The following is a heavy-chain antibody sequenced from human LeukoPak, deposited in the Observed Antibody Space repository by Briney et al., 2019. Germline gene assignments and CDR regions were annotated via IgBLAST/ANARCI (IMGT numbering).Heavy chain of an antibody. CDR3: TRRPGGDPMVDTDIYGMDV. V-gene: IGHV3-33*01. Sequence: PGRSLRLSCAASGFTFSSYGMHWVRQAPGKGLEWVAAIWYDGSNKYYADSVKGRFTISRDNSKNTLYLQMNSLRAEDTAVYYCTRRPGGDPMVDTDIYGMDVWGQGTTVTVSS. J-gene: IGHJ6*02. CDR2: IWYDGSNK. D-gene: IGHD5-18*01. CDR1: GFTFSSYG.